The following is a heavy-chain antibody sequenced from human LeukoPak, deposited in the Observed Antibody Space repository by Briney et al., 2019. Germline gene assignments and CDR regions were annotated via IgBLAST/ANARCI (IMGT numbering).Heavy chain of an antibody. J-gene: IGHJ4*02. CDR3: ARGRRGSYFQDY. CDR1: GDSISSTNPY. V-gene: IGHV4-39*07. D-gene: IGHD1-26*01. Sequence: QSSETLSLTCTVSGDSISSTNPYWGWIRQPPGKGLEWIGSMWFGATTSYDPSLKSQVTISIDPSKNQFSLKLSSVTAVDTALYYCARGRRGSYFQDYWGQGTLVTVSS. CDR2: MWFGATT.